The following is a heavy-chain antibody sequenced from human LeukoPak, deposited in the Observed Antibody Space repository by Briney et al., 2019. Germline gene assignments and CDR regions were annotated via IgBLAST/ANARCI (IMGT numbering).Heavy chain of an antibody. CDR2: INHSGST. CDR1: GGSFSGYY. D-gene: IGHD3-10*01. J-gene: IGHJ5*01. CDR3: ARVPNYYGSGSYRKGRWFDS. V-gene: IGHV4-34*01. Sequence: SETLSLTCAVYGGSFSGYYWSWIRQPPGKGLEWIGEINHSGSTNYNPSLKSRVTTSVDTSKNQFSLKLRSVTAADTAVYYCARVPNYYGSGSYRKGRWFDSWGQGTLVTVSS.